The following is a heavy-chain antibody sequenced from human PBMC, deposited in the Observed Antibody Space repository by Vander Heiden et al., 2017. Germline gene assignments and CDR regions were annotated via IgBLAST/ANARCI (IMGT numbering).Heavy chain of an antibody. CDR1: GVSFSNDD. CDR2: VDTAGDT. Sequence: EVQLVESGGGLVQPGGSLRLSCAASGVSFSNDDMHWVRQVTGKGLEWVSAVDTAGDTFYPASVKGRFTISREDATNSLYLQMNSLRAGDTAVYYCARVRWGSYESWGQGTLVTVSS. V-gene: IGHV3-13*01. J-gene: IGHJ5*02. D-gene: IGHD7-27*01. CDR3: ARVRWGSYES.